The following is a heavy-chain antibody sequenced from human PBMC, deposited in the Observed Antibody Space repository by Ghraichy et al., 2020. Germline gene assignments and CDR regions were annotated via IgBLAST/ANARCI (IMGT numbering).Heavy chain of an antibody. D-gene: IGHD2-21*02. CDR1: GFSFSNFA. CDR3: ARSATSVVTLYYFDY. J-gene: IGHJ4*02. CDR2: ISSNGGSK. V-gene: IGHV3-64*01. Sequence: GSLRLSCAASGFSFSNFAVHWVRQAPGKGLEYVSTISSNGGSKNYAKSVDGRFTISRDNSKNTLFLEMGSLRPEDTAVYYCARSATSVVTLYYFDYWGQGTLVTVSA.